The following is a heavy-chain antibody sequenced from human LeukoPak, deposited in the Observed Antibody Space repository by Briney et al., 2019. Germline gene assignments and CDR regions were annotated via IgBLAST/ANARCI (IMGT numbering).Heavy chain of an antibody. CDR1: GGTFSSYA. CDR3: ARAQRFLEPPQAFDI. V-gene: IGHV1-69*13. Sequence: ASVKASCKASGGTFSSYAISWVRQAPGQGLEWMGGIIPIFGTANYAQKFQGRVTITADESTSTAYMELSSLRSEDTAVYYCARAQRFLEPPQAFDIWGQGTMVTVSS. D-gene: IGHD3-3*01. CDR2: IIPIFGTA. J-gene: IGHJ3*02.